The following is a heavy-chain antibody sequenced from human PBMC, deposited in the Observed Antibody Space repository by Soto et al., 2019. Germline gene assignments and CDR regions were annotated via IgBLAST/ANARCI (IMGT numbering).Heavy chain of an antibody. CDR2: IYGASST. J-gene: IGHJ6*03. Sequence: GGSLRLSCAASGFNVGSDYLSWVRQAPGKGLEWVSLIYGASSTYYADSVKGRFTISGDNAKNSLYLQMNSLRAEDTAVYYCARDAQSYYYMDVWGKGTTVTVSS. V-gene: IGHV3-66*01. CDR3: ARDAQSYYYMDV. CDR1: GFNVGSDY.